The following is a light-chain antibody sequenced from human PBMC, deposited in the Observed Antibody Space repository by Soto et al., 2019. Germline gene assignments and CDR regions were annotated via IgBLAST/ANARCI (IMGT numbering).Light chain of an antibody. V-gene: IGLV1-44*01. CDR2: STD. J-gene: IGLJ2*01. CDR1: SSNIKFNP. Sequence: QSVLTQPPSASGTPGQRVSISCSGSSSNIKFNPVKWYQQLPGTAPKLLIYSTDHRPSGVPDRFSDSRSGTSASLAISGLQSEDEADYFCAAWDDSLGRVVFGGGTQLTVL. CDR3: AAWDDSLGRVV.